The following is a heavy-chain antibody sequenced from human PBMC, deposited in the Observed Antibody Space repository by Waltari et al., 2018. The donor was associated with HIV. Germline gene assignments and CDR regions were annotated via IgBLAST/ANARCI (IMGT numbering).Heavy chain of an antibody. Sequence: QVQLQESGPGLVKPSEPLSLTCPVSGYSIERSYYWGWLRPPPGKALEWIGSSLHSGNTYYNPSLKSRLTISLDTSKNQVSLKLSSVTAADTAVYYCASGSRRGHSHGIDYWGQGTLVTVSS. V-gene: IGHV4-38-2*01. D-gene: IGHD5-18*01. CDR2: SLHSGNT. J-gene: IGHJ4*02. CDR1: GYSIERSYY. CDR3: ASGSRRGHSHGIDY.